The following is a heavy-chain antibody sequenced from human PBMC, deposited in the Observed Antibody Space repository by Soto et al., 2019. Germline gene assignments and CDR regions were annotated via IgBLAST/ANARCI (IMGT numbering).Heavy chain of an antibody. V-gene: IGHV1-2*02. CDR2: INPNSGGT. Sequence: SVKVSCKASGYTFTGYYMHWVRQAPGQGLEWMGWINPNSGGTNYAQKFQGRVTMTRDTSISTAYMELSRLRYDDTAVYYCARDLRLTTYYYYYYGMDVWGQGTTVTVSS. CDR3: ARDLRLTTYYYYYYGMDV. CDR1: GYTFTGYY. J-gene: IGHJ6*02. D-gene: IGHD1-1*01.